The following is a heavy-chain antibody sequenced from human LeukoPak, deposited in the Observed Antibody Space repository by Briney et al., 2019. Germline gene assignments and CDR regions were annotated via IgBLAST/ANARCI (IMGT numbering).Heavy chain of an antibody. CDR2: ISYDGSNK. D-gene: IGHD2-8*01. CDR3: AGSLGYCTSNVCYLKY. CDR1: GFTFSVYA. J-gene: IGHJ4*02. V-gene: IGHV3-30*04. Sequence: PGRSLRLSCAASGFTFSVYAMHWVRQAPGKGLEWVAIISYDGSNKYYANSVKGRFTISRDNSKNTVYLQMNSLRAEDTAVYYCAGSLGYCTSNVCYLKYWGQGTLVTVSS.